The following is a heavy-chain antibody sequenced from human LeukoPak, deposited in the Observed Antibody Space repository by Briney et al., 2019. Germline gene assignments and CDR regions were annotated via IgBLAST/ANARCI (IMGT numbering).Heavy chain of an antibody. CDR3: ARVDTAMVTTLGYFDY. Sequence: GESLKISCKGSGYSFTSYWIGWVRQMPGKGLGWMGIIYPGDSDTRYSPSFQGQVTISADKSISTAYLQWSSLKASDTAMYYCARVDTAMVTTLGYFDYWGQGTLVTVSS. J-gene: IGHJ4*02. V-gene: IGHV5-51*01. CDR2: IYPGDSDT. D-gene: IGHD5-18*01. CDR1: GYSFTSYW.